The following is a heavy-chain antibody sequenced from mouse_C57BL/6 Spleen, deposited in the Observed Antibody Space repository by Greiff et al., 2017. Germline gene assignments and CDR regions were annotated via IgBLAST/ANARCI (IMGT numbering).Heavy chain of an antibody. Sequence: VQRVESGPGLVAPSQSLSITCTVSGFSLTSYGVSWVRQPPGKGLEWLGVIWGDGSTNYHSPLISRLSISKDNSKSQVFVKLNSLQTDDTATYYCANSPLRRGFAYWGQGTLVTVSA. D-gene: IGHD1-1*01. CDR2: IWGDGST. CDR3: ANSPLRRGFAY. CDR1: GFSLTSYG. V-gene: IGHV2-3*01. J-gene: IGHJ3*01.